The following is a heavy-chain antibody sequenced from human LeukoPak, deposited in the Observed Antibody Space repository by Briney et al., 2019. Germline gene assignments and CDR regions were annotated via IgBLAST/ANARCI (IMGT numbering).Heavy chain of an antibody. D-gene: IGHD2-2*01. CDR2: INHSGST. CDR3: ARLQYCSTTSCYYPFDP. CDR1: GGSFSGYY. V-gene: IGHV4-34*01. Sequence: SETLSLTCAVYGGSFSGYYWSWIRQAPGKGLEWIGEINHSGSTNYNPSLESRVTISVDTSKNQFSLKLASVTAADTAVYYCARLQYCSTTSCYYPFDPWGRGTLVTVSS. J-gene: IGHJ5*02.